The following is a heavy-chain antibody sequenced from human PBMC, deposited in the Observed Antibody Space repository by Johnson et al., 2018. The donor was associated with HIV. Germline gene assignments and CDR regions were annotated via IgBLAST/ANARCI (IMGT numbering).Heavy chain of an antibody. Sequence: VQLVESGGGLVQPGGSLRLSCAASVFTFSSYSMHWVRQSPGKGLEYVSAISSNGGSTYYANSVKGRFTISRDNSKNTLYLQMGSLRAEDMAVYYCAGEVYRDAVDIWGQGTMVTVSS. D-gene: IGHD1-14*01. J-gene: IGHJ3*02. CDR2: ISSNGGST. V-gene: IGHV3-64*01. CDR3: AGEVYRDAVDI. CDR1: VFTFSSYS.